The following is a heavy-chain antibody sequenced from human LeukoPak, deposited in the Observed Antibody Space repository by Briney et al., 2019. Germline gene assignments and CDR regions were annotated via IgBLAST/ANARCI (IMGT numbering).Heavy chain of an antibody. CDR2: ISGSGGST. CDR1: GFTFSSYA. J-gene: IGHJ4*02. V-gene: IGHV3-23*01. Sequence: GGSLRLSCAASGFTFSSYAMSWVRQAPGKGLEWVSAISGSGGSTYYADSVRGRFTISRDNAKNSLYLQMNSLRAEDTAVYFCASPGQLLWFGELPGLDYWGQGTLVTVSS. D-gene: IGHD3-10*01. CDR3: ASPGQLLWFGELPGLDY.